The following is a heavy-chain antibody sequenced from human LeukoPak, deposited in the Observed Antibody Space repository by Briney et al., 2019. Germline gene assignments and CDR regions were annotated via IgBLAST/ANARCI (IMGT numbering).Heavy chain of an antibody. J-gene: IGHJ4*02. CDR1: GFTFSSYA. CDR3: ARQSPLDLYFDY. V-gene: IGHV3-33*08. D-gene: IGHD1-1*01. Sequence: GGSLRLSCAASGFTFSSYAMSWVRQAPGKGLEWVAVIWYDGSNKFYADSAKGRFTVSRDNSKNTLYLQMNSLRAEDTAVFYCARQSPLDLYFDYWGQGTLVTVSS. CDR2: IWYDGSNK.